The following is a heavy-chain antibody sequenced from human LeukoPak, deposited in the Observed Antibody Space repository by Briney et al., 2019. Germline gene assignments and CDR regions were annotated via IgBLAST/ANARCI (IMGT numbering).Heavy chain of an antibody. J-gene: IGHJ3*02. CDR3: ARTLVVINDAFDI. V-gene: IGHV1-2*02. CDR1: GYTFTGYY. Sequence: GASMKVSCKTSGYTFTGYYIHWVRQAPGQGLEWMGWINPNSGDTNYAQKFQGRVSMTGDTSISTAYMELSRLRSDDTAVYYCARTLVVINDAFDIWGQGTMVTVSS. CDR2: INPNSGDT. D-gene: IGHD3-22*01.